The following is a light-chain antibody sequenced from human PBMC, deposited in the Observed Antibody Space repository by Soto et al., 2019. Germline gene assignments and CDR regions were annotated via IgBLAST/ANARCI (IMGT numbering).Light chain of an antibody. J-gene: IGLJ1*01. CDR3: SSYTNIKTRACV. CDR1: SGDIGSYNR. CDR2: EVT. V-gene: IGLV2-14*01. Sequence: QSALTQPASVSGSPGQSITISCTGTSGDIGSYNRVSWYQQHPGKAPKLIIYEVTDRPSGVSNRFSGSKSGNTASLTISGLQAEDEAEYYCSSYTNIKTRACVFGPGTKVTVL.